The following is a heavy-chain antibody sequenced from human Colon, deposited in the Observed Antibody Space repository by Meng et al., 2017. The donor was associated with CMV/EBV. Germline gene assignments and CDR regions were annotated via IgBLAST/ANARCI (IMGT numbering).Heavy chain of an antibody. Sequence: GGSLRLSCAASGFTFASHTMTWVRQAPGKGLEWVSSIASHRSQIYYADSVKGRFTISRDNAKNSLYLQMNSLRAEDTAVYYCARGIAASPGGVGAPWGQGTLVTVSS. D-gene: IGHD6-6*01. CDR2: IASHRSQI. CDR1: GFTFASHT. V-gene: IGHV3-21*01. J-gene: IGHJ5*02. CDR3: ARGIAASPGGVGAP.